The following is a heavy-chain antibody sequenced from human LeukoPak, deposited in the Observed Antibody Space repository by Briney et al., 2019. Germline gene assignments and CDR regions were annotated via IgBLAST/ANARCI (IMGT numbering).Heavy chain of an antibody. CDR3: ARRHPTPAAATQFDY. J-gene: IGHJ4*02. V-gene: IGHV4-30-2*01. Sequence: SETLSLTCTVSGGSISSGGYYWSWIRQPPGKGLEWIGYIYHSGSTYYNPSLKSRVTISVDRSKNQFSLKLSSVTAADTAVYYCARRHPTPAAATQFDYWGQGTLVTVSS. CDR1: GGSISSGGYY. CDR2: IYHSGST. D-gene: IGHD2-15*01.